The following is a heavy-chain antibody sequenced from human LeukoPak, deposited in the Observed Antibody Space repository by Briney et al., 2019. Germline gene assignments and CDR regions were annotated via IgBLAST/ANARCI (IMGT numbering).Heavy chain of an antibody. D-gene: IGHD3-16*01. Sequence: PGESLRLSCAASGFTFSKYWMAWVRQAPGRGLEWVAHIKKDGSEKNYVDPVKGRFTISRDNAKNSVYLQMNSLRAEDTAIYYCARDDYLGYWGQGTLVTVSS. CDR2: IKKDGSEK. V-gene: IGHV3-7*05. CDR3: ARDDYLGY. J-gene: IGHJ4*02. CDR1: GFTFSKYW.